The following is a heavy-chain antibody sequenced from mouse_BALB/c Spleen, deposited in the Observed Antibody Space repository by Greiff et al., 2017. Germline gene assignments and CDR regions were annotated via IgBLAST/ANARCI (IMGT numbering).Heavy chain of an antibody. CDR1: GFTFSSYA. CDR3: ARPYTATAWFAY. Sequence: EVQLVESGGGLVKPGGSLKLSCAASGFTFSSYAMSWVRQTPEKRLEWVATISSGGSYTYYPDSVKGRFTISRDNAKNTLYLQMSSLRSEDTAMYYCARPYTATAWFAYWGQGTLVTVSA. J-gene: IGHJ3*01. D-gene: IGHD1-2*01. V-gene: IGHV5-9-3*01. CDR2: ISSGGSYT.